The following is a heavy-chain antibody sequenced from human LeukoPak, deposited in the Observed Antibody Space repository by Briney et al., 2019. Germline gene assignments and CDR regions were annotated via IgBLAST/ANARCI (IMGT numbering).Heavy chain of an antibody. D-gene: IGHD3-3*01. CDR3: ARLWSGYRPPDY. J-gene: IGHJ4*02. CDR1: GGSISSSSYY. CDR2: IYYSGST. V-gene: IGHV4-39*01. Sequence: KPSETLSLTCTVSGGSISSSSYYWGWIRQPPGKGLEWIGSIYYSGSTYYNPPLKSRVTISVDTSKSQISLKLRSVTAADTAMYYCARLWSGYRPPDYWGQGTLVTVSS.